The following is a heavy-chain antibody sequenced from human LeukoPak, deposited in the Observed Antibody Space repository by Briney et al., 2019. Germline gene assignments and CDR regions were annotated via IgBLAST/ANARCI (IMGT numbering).Heavy chain of an antibody. V-gene: IGHV4-61*02. CDR3: ARDLGSWYNY. CDR2: IHTSGST. Sequence: PSETLSLTCTVSGGSISSSSYYWSWIRQPAGKGLEWIGRIHTSGSTNYNPSLKSRLTISVDTSKNQFSLKLSSVTAADTAVYYCARDLGSWYNYWGQGTLVTVSS. J-gene: IGHJ4*02. D-gene: IGHD6-13*01. CDR1: GGSISSSSYY.